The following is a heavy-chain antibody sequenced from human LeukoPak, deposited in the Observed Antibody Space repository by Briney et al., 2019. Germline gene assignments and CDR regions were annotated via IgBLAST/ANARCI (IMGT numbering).Heavy chain of an antibody. CDR1: GGSISSSNW. D-gene: IGHD6-19*01. J-gene: IGHJ4*02. CDR3: ARGRRGWHYFDY. Sequence: SETLSLTCAVSGGSISSSNWWSWVRQPPGKGLEWIGEIYHSGSTNYNPSLKSRVTISVDTSKNQFSLKLSSVTAADTAAYYCARGRRGWHYFDYWGQGTLVTVSS. V-gene: IGHV4-4*02. CDR2: IYHSGST.